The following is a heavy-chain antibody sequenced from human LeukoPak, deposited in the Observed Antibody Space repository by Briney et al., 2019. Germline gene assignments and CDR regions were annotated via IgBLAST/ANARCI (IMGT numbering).Heavy chain of an antibody. V-gene: IGHV3-13*01. D-gene: IGHD6-19*01. CDR3: ARDGAGGYYFDY. J-gene: IGHJ4*02. CDR1: GFTFSSYD. CDR2: IGTAGDT. Sequence: GGSLRLSCVASGFTFSSYDMHWVRQAPGKGLVWVSAIGTAGDTYYPGSVKGRFTISRENAKNSLYLQMNSLRAGDTAVYYCARDGAGGYYFDYWGQGTLVTVSS.